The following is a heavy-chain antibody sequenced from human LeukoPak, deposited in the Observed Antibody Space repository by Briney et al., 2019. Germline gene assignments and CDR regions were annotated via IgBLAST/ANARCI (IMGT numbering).Heavy chain of an antibody. Sequence: SETLSLTCAVYGGSFSGYYWTWIRQTPEKELEWIGEMNPSGSTNYSPSLKSRVTISVDTSKNQFSLELSSVTAADTAVYYCARGRQDVTMIVVVMTAVSYYLDVWGKGTTVTVS. D-gene: IGHD3-22*01. J-gene: IGHJ6*03. CDR1: GGSFSGYY. CDR3: ARGRQDVTMIVVVMTAVSYYLDV. V-gene: IGHV4-34*01. CDR2: MNPSGST.